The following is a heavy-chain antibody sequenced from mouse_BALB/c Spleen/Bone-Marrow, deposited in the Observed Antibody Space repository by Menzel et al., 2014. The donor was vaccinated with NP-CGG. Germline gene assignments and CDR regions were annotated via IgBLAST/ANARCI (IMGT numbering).Heavy chain of an antibody. V-gene: IGHV5-6*02. Sequence: EVMLVESGGDLVKPGGSLKLSCAASGFTFSNYGMSWVRQTPDKRLEWVATISSGGSYTYFSDSVKGRFTISRDNAKNTLYLQMNSLKSEDAAMYYCARLTPDYAMDYWGQGTSVTVSS. J-gene: IGHJ4*01. CDR2: ISSGGSYT. CDR3: ARLTPDYAMDY. CDR1: GFTFSNYG. D-gene: IGHD1-3*01.